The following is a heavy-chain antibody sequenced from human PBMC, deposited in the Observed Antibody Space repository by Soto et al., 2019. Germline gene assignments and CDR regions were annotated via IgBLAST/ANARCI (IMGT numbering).Heavy chain of an antibody. CDR1: VFTFSSYS. J-gene: IGHJ4*02. Sequence: PRGSLRLCCSASVFTFSSYSMNWGRQAPGKGLEWVSYISSSSSTIYYADSVKGRFTISRDNAKNSLYLQMNSPRDEDTAVYYCARDPRGYLDYWGQGTLVTVSS. CDR3: ARDPRGYLDY. CDR2: ISSSSSTI. V-gene: IGHV3-48*02.